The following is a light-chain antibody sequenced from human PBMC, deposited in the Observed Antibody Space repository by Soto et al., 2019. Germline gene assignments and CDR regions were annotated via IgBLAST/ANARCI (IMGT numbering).Light chain of an antibody. CDR1: QSISTY. CDR3: QQTYRTPYT. Sequence: DIQMTQSPSSLSASVGDRVTITCRASQSISTYLNWYQQKPGKAPKFLIYAATSLQSGVPSRFSGSGSGTDFTLTISSLQPEDCATYYCQQTYRTPYTFGQGTKLEIK. J-gene: IGKJ2*01. V-gene: IGKV1-39*01. CDR2: AAT.